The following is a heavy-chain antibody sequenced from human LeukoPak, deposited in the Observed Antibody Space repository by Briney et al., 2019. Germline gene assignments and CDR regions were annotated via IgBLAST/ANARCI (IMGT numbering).Heavy chain of an antibody. CDR1: GVTVSSNY. CDR3: AREMAAAGTNAFDI. J-gene: IGHJ3*02. V-gene: IGHV3-53*04. Sequence: GGSLRLSCAASGVTVSSNYMSWVRQAPGKGLEWVSVIYSGGSTYYADSVKGRFTISRHNSKNTLYLQMNSLRAEDTSVYYCAREMAAAGTNAFDIWGQGTMVTVSS. D-gene: IGHD6-13*01. CDR2: IYSGGST.